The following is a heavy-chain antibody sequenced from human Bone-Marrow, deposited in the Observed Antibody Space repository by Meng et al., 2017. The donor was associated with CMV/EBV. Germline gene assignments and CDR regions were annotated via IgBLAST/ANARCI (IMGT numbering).Heavy chain of an antibody. Sequence: ASVKVSCKASGYTLSGYYMHWVRQAPGQGLEWMGWINPNSGGTKYAQKFQGRVTMTRDTSISTAYMELSRLRSDGTAVYYCARDRRAFDFWTGDYKTYHYYGMDVWVQGTTVTVSS. CDR2: INPNSGGT. V-gene: IGHV1-2*02. CDR1: GYTLSGYY. J-gene: IGHJ6*02. D-gene: IGHD3/OR15-3a*01. CDR3: ARDRRAFDFWTGDYKTYHYYGMDV.